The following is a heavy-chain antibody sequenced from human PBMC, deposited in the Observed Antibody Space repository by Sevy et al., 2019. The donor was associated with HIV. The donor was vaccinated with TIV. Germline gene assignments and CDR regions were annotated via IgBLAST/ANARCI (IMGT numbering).Heavy chain of an antibody. J-gene: IGHJ4*02. D-gene: IGHD6-19*01. CDR1: GDSINSSAYY. Sequence: SETLSLTCTVSGDSINSSAYYWGWIRQPPGKGLEWIGSIFYSGDTYYSSSIKSRITISVDTSNNLFSLRLSSVTAADTAVYYCARLSSGWYAGLFHFDYWGQGTLVTVSS. V-gene: IGHV4-39*01. CDR2: IFYSGDT. CDR3: ARLSSGWYAGLFHFDY.